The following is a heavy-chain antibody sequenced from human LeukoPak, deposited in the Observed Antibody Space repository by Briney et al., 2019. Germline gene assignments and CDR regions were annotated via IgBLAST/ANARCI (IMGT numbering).Heavy chain of an antibody. CDR3: AREREYNYGHMLGY. D-gene: IGHD5-18*01. CDR1: GFTLSSYS. J-gene: IGHJ4*02. CDR2: ISSSSIYI. V-gene: IGHV3-21*01. Sequence: GGSLRLSCAAPGFTLSSYSMNWVRQAPGKGLEWVSSISSSSIYIYYADSVKGRFTISRDNAKNSLYLQMNSLRAEDTAVYYCAREREYNYGHMLGYWGQGTLVTVSS.